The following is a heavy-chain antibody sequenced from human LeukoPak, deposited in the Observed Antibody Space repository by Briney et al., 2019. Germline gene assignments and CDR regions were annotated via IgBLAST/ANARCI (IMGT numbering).Heavy chain of an antibody. CDR2: IYYSGST. D-gene: IGHD5-12*01. Sequence: SETLSLTCTVSGDSFSSYYWTWIRQPPGKGLEWIGYIYYSGSTNYNPSLKSRVTISVDTSKNQFSLIPSSVTAADTAVYYCARDYSGYRYFDYWGQGTLVTVSS. V-gene: IGHV4-59*01. CDR1: GDSFSSYY. CDR3: ARDYSGYRYFDY. J-gene: IGHJ4*02.